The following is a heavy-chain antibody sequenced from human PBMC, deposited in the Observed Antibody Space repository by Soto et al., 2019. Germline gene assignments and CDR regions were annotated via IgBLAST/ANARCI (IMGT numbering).Heavy chain of an antibody. CDR1: GYTFTSYG. Sequence: EASVKVSCKTSGYTFTSYGISWVRQAPGQGLEWMGWISTYNANTNYAQKLQGRVTMTTDTSTSTAYMELRSLRSDDTAVYYCGRASGSYYNSPFDYWGQGTLVTVSS. CDR2: ISTYNANT. CDR3: GRASGSYYNSPFDY. D-gene: IGHD3-10*01. J-gene: IGHJ4*02. V-gene: IGHV1-18*01.